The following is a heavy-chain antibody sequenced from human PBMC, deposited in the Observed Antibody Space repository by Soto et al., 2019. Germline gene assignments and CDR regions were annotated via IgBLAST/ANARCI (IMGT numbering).Heavy chain of an antibody. Sequence: QITLKESGPPLVRPAQTLTLTCAFSGFSLTTTRMGVAWIRQPPGKALEWLALIYWYDDKRYSPSLKNRLTVSTDTSTNRVVLTITNISPDDTGTYFCAHAGDFDLLSFDRWGPGTLVTVSS. CDR3: AHAGDFDLLSFDR. CDR1: GFSLTTTRMG. D-gene: IGHD2-15*01. CDR2: IYWYDDK. V-gene: IGHV2-5*01. J-gene: IGHJ4*02.